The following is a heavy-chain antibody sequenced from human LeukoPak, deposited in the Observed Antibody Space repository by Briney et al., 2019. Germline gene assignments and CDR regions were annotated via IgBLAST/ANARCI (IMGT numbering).Heavy chain of an antibody. D-gene: IGHD6-13*01. V-gene: IGHV4-34*01. CDR2: INHSGST. J-gene: IGHJ6*03. CDR1: GGSISTHY. CDR3: ARGHNYSSLYYYYMDV. Sequence: PSETLSLTCTVTGGSISTHYWSWIRQPPGKGLEWIGEINHSGSTNYNPSLKSRVTISVDTSKNQFSLKLSSVTAADTAVYYCARGHNYSSLYYYYMDVWGKGTTVTVSS.